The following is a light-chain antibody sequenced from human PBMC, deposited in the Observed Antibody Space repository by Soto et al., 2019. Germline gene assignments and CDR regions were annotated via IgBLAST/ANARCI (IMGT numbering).Light chain of an antibody. CDR3: SSYTSSSTYV. CDR2: DVR. J-gene: IGLJ1*01. CDR1: SSDVGGYNY. Sequence: QSALTQPASVSGSPGQSITISCTGTSSDVGGYNYVSWYQHHPGKAPKLMIYDVRNRPSGVSNRFSGSKSGNTASLTISGLQAEDEADYYCSSYTSSSTYVFGTGTKVTVL. V-gene: IGLV2-14*03.